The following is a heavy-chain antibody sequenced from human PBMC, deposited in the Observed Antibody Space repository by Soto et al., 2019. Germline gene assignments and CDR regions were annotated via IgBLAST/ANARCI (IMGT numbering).Heavy chain of an antibody. D-gene: IGHD3-3*01. V-gene: IGHV1-8*01. CDR2: MNPNSGNT. CDR1: GYTFTSYD. CDR3: ARSGQVGNWFDP. Sequence: ASVKVSCKASGYTFTSYDINWVRQATGQGLEWMGWMNPNSGNTGYAQKFQGRVTMTRNTSISTACVELSSLRSEDTAVYYCARSGQVGNWFDPWGQGTLVTSPQ. J-gene: IGHJ5*02.